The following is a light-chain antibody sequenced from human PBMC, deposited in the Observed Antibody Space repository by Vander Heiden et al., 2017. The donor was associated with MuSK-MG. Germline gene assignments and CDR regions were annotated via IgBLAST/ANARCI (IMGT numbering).Light chain of an antibody. CDR3: SSYTSSSRV. V-gene: IGLV2-14*03. J-gene: IGLJ3*02. CDR2: DVS. CDR1: SSDVGGYNY. Sequence: ALTQPASVSGSPGQSITISCTGTSSDVGGYNYVSWYQQHPGKAPKLMIYDVSNRPSGVSNRFSGSKSGNTASLTISGLQAEDEADYYCSSYTSSSRVFGGGTKLTVL.